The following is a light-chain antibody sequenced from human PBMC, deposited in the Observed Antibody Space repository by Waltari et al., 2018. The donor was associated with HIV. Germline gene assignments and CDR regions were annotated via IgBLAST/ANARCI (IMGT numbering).Light chain of an antibody. V-gene: IGLV2-8*01. CDR3: VSYATNNIPL. Sequence: QSALTQPPSASGSPGQSVTISCTGTSSDIGAYTFVSWYQHHPGKAPKLLLYEVTKRPSGVPDRFSGSKSDNTASLTVSGLQAEDEADYYCVSYATNNIPLFGGGTKLTVL. CDR2: EVT. J-gene: IGLJ3*02. CDR1: SSDIGAYTF.